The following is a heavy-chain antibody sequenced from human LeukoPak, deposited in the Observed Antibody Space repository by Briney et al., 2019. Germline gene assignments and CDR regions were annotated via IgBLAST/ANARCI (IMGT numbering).Heavy chain of an antibody. D-gene: IGHD3-22*01. CDR1: GFTFSNYS. CDR2: ISSSSSYI. J-gene: IGHJ4*02. V-gene: IGHV3-21*01. Sequence: GGSLRLSCAASGFTFSNYSMNWVRQAPGKGLEWVSSISSSSSYIYYADSVKGRFTISRDNAKNSLYLQMNSLRAEDTAVYYCARDKDYYDSSGTYDYWGQGTLVTVSS. CDR3: ARDKDYYDSSGTYDY.